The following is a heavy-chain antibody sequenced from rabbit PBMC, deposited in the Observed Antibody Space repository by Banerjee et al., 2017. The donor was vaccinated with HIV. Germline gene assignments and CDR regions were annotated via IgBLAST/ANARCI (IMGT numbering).Heavy chain of an antibody. J-gene: IGHJ4*01. CDR2: IDPDYGST. D-gene: IGHD2-1*01. Sequence: QLKESGGGLVQPGGSLKLSCKASGFDFSNYYMSWVRQAPGKGLEWIGYIDPDYGSTDYASWVNGRFTISSHHAQNTLYLQLNSLTAADTATYFCARDVAGDGGYYFDLWGPGTLVTVS. CDR3: ARDVAGDGGYYFDL. V-gene: IGHV1S7*01. CDR1: GFDFSNYY.